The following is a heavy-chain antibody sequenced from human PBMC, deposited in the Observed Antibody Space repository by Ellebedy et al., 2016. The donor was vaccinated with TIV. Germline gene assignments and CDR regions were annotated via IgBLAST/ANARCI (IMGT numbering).Heavy chain of an antibody. Sequence: GESLKISCATSGFTFSHYGMQWVRQAPGEGLEWVAVIAHDGSVIHYADSVKGRFTISRDNSKNTLSLQMYSLRPEDTDVYYCAKERDPLASTSFDPWGQGNLVTVSS. J-gene: IGHJ5*02. D-gene: IGHD1-1*01. CDR1: GFTFSHYG. CDR2: IAHDGSVI. V-gene: IGHV3-30*18. CDR3: AKERDPLASTSFDP.